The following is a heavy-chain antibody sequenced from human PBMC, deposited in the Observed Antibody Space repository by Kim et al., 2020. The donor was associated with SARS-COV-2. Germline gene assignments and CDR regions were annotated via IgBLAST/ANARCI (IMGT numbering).Heavy chain of an antibody. CDR2: IYSGGST. J-gene: IGHJ4*02. CDR1: GFTVSSNY. Sequence: GGSLRLSCAVSGFTVSSNYMSWVRQAPGKGLEWVSVIYSGGSTYYADSVKGRFTISRDNSKNTLYLQMNSLRAEDTAVYYCARSPPGDYDHYFDYWGQGTLVTVSS. CDR3: ARSPPGDYDHYFDY. D-gene: IGHD4-17*01. V-gene: IGHV3-53*01.